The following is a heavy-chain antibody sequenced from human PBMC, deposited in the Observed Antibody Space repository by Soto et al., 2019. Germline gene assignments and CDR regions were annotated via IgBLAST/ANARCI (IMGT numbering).Heavy chain of an antibody. D-gene: IGHD3-16*01. CDR2: IIPIFRTT. J-gene: IGHJ5*02. Sequence: SVKVSCKPSGGTFNTYAFTWVRQAPGQGLEWMGGIIPIFRTTNYAQKFQGRVTITADESTSTGYMELSTLRSEDTAVYYCAIWDTLLYEGGEWPDPWGQGTLVTVSS. V-gene: IGHV1-69*13. CDR1: GGTFNTYA. CDR3: AIWDTLLYEGGEWPDP.